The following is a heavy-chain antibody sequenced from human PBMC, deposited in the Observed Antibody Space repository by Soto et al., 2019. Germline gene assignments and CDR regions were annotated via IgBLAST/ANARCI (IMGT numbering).Heavy chain of an antibody. Sequence: PGESLKISCKGSGYTFTTFWIAWVRQMPGKGLEWMGIIYPGDSDTRYGPSFQGQVTISADKSINTAYLQWSSLRASDTALYFCARIPKGIINQYYFDFWGQGTPVTVSS. V-gene: IGHV5-51*01. CDR3: ARIPKGIINQYYFDF. D-gene: IGHD3-10*01. J-gene: IGHJ4*02. CDR1: GYTFTTFW. CDR2: IYPGDSDT.